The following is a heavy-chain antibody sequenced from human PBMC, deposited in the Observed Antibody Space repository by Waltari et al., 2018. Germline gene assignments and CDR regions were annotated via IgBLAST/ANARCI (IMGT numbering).Heavy chain of an antibody. CDR2: INHSGST. V-gene: IGHV4-34*01. CDR3: ARRGLFVIAAAGAFDY. D-gene: IGHD6-13*01. CDR1: GGSFSGYY. Sequence: QVQLQQWGAGLLKPSETLSLTCAVYGGSFSGYYWSWIRQPPGKGLEWIGEINHSGSTNYNPSLKSRVTISVDTSKNQFSLKLSSLTAADTAVYYCARRGLFVIAAAGAFDYWGQGTLVTVSS. J-gene: IGHJ4*02.